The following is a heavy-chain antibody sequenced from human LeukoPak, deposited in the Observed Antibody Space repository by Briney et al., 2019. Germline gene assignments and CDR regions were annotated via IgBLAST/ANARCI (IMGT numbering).Heavy chain of an antibody. CDR3: ARASSIAVAGTVTYDY. CDR1: GYTFTGYY. D-gene: IGHD6-19*01. Sequence: ASVKVSCKASGYTFTGYYMHWVRQAPGQGREWMGWINPNSGGTNYAQKFRGRVTMTRDTSISTAYMELSRLRSDDTAVYYCARASSIAVAGTVTYDYWGQGTLVTVSS. CDR2: INPNSGGT. V-gene: IGHV1-2*02. J-gene: IGHJ4*02.